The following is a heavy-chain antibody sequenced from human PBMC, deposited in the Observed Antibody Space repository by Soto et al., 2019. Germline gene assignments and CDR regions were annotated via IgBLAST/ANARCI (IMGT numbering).Heavy chain of an antibody. CDR3: ANRLKGRVVAAVLGYYYGMDV. CDR2: ISGSGGST. D-gene: IGHD2-15*01. Sequence: EVQLLESGGGLVQPGGSLRLSCAASGFTFSSYAMSWVRQAPGKGLEWVSAISGSGGSTYYADSVKGRFTISRDNSKNTLYLQMNSLRAEDTAVYYCANRLKGRVVAAVLGYYYGMDVWGQGTTVTVSS. J-gene: IGHJ6*02. V-gene: IGHV3-23*01. CDR1: GFTFSSYA.